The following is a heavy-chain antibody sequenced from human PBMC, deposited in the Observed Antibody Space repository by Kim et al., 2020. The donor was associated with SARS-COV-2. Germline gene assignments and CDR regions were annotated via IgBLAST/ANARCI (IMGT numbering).Heavy chain of an antibody. V-gene: IGHV3-30*02. CDR3: AKDLGIPAYYYGSGSQDAFDI. D-gene: IGHD3-10*01. Sequence: FTISRDNSKNTLYLQMNSLRAEDTAVYYCAKDLGIPAYYYGSGSQDAFDIWGQGTMVTVSS. J-gene: IGHJ3*02.